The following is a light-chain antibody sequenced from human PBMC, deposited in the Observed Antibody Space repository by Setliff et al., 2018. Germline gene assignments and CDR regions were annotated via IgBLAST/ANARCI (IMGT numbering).Light chain of an antibody. J-gene: IGKJ1*01. CDR2: WAS. V-gene: IGKV4-1*01. Sequence: DIVMTQSPDSLAVSLGEGATINCKSSQSVMYNSNNKNYIAWYQQRPGQSPNLLIYWASTRASGVPDRFSGSGSGTDFTLTISSLQAEDVATYYCQQYYSTPRTFGQGTKVDIK. CDR3: QQYYSTPRT. CDR1: QSVMYNSNNKNY.